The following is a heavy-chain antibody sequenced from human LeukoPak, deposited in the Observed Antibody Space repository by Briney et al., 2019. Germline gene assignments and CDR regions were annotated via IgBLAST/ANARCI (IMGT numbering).Heavy chain of an antibody. D-gene: IGHD5-18*01. Sequence: PSQTLSLTCTVSGGSISSGGYYWSWIRQPPGKGLEWIGYIYHSGSTYYNPSLKSRVTISVDRSKNQFSLKLSSVTAADTAVYYCARVYGYDYYYMDVWGKGTTVTVSS. CDR2: IYHSGST. J-gene: IGHJ6*03. CDR3: ARVYGYDYYYMDV. V-gene: IGHV4-30-2*01. CDR1: GGSISSGGYY.